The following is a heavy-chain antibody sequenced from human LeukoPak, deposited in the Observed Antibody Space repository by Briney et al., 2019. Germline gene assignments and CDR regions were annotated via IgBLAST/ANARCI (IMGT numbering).Heavy chain of an antibody. CDR3: ARDLDEIVVVPAAINAFDI. Sequence: GRSLRLSCAASGFTFSSYAMHWVRQAPGKGLEWVAVISYDGSNKYYADYVKGRFTISRDNAKNSLYLQMNSLRAEDTAVYYCARDLDEIVVVPAAINAFDIWGQGTMVTVSS. CDR1: GFTFSSYA. CDR2: ISYDGSNK. D-gene: IGHD2-2*01. J-gene: IGHJ3*02. V-gene: IGHV3-30-3*01.